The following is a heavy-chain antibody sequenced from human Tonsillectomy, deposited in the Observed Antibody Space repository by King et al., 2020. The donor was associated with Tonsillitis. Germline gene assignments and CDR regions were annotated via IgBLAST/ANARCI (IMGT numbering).Heavy chain of an antibody. J-gene: IGHJ6*03. CDR3: ARAVGYCSSTSCYHPNYYYYYMDV. CDR2: INPNSGGT. Sequence: VQLVESGAEVKKPGASVKVSCKASGYTFTGYYMHWVLQSPGQVLEWMGRINPNSGGTIYAQNFQGRVTMTRDTSISTAYMEWSSRRSDETAVYYCARAVGYCSSTSCYHPNYYYYYMDVWGKGTTVTVSS. D-gene: IGHD2-2*01. CDR1: GYTFTGYY. V-gene: IGHV1-2*06.